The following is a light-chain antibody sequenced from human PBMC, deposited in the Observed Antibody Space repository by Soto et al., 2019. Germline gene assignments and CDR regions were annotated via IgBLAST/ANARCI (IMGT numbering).Light chain of an antibody. Sequence: EVVLTQSPGTLSLSPGERATVSCRSSQTVSRNYLAWYQKKPGQAPRLIIYGASTRAAGIPDRFSGSGSGTDCTLTITRLEPEDVAVYYCQQYGSSPSSFGPGTKVDIK. CDR2: GAS. CDR1: QTVSRNY. CDR3: QQYGSSPSS. V-gene: IGKV3-20*01. J-gene: IGKJ3*01.